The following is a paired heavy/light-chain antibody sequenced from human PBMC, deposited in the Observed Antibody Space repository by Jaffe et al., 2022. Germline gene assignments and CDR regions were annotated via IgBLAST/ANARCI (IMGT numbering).Light chain of an antibody. V-gene: IGKV4-1*01. CDR3: QQYYTTPLT. Sequence: DIVLTQSPDSLAVSLGERATINCKSSQSILYSSNRKNYLSWYQQKPGQPPKLLIYWASTRESGVPDRFSGSGSATDFSLTISGLQAEDVAIYYCQQYYTTPLTFGQGTRLEIQ. J-gene: IGKJ5*01. CDR1: QSILYSSNRKNY. CDR2: WAS.
Heavy chain of an antibody. V-gene: IGHV4-61*02. D-gene: IGHD3-10*01. J-gene: IGHJ5*01. CDR3: GRSPLGRDTYGSYYDHNWLDF. CDR2: IYATGST. CDR1: GGSISSRDYY. Sequence: QVQLQESGPGLVKPSQTLSLTCTVSGGSISSRDYYWNWIRQPAGKGLEWLGRIYATGSTIYNPSLKSRVTISLDPSKNQFSLFLTSVTAADTAIYYCGRSPLGRDTYGSYYDHNWLDFWGQGTLVTVSS.